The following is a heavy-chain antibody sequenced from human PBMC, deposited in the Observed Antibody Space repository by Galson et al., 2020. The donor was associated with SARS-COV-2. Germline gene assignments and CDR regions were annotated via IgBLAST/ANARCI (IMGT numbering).Heavy chain of an antibody. J-gene: IGHJ4*02. D-gene: IGHD6-19*01. Sequence: GESLKISCAASGLTFSSHAMNWVRQAPSKGLAWVAQIFFDGSDKYYGDSVKGRFNISRDSSKNTVYLQMNNLRADDTAVYYCARDGQTSSGWAFDYWGQGTLVTVSS. CDR1: GLTFSSHA. CDR3: ARDGQTSSGWAFDY. V-gene: IGHV3-33*08. CDR2: IFFDGSDK.